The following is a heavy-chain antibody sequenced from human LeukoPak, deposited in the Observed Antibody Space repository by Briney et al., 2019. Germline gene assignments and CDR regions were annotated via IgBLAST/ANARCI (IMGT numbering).Heavy chain of an antibody. CDR3: CFGVLSSVFFDY. CDR1: GFTFSDYA. V-gene: IGHV3-23*01. D-gene: IGHD3-3*01. Sequence: GGSLRLSCSASGFTFSDYALNWVRQAPGQGLVWVSTINVGGATAYYADSVKGRFTTSRDTSKNTLYLYMNSLRAEDTALYYCCFGVLSSVFFDYWGQGTPVTVSS. CDR2: INVGGATA. J-gene: IGHJ4*02.